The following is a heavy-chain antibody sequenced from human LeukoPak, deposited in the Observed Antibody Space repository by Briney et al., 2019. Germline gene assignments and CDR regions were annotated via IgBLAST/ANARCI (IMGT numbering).Heavy chain of an antibody. D-gene: IGHD1-26*01. V-gene: IGHV4-38-2*01. CDR2: IHHRGSI. CDR3: ARHSRVIVGATCAFDI. Sequence: SETLSLTCAGSDYSITSDYYWGWIRQPPGKGLEWIGSIHHRGSIYYSPSLKSRVTLSLDTSKSQFSLRLSSVTAADTALYYCARHSRVIVGATCAFDIWGQGTKVTVSS. J-gene: IGHJ3*02. CDR1: DYSITSDYY.